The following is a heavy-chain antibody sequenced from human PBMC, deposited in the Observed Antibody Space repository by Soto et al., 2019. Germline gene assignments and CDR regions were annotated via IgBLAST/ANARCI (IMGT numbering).Heavy chain of an antibody. CDR1: GYTFTGYY. J-gene: IGHJ6*02. CDR3: ARVMRIDYDFWSGYQTYYYYYGMDV. CDR2: INPNSGGT. D-gene: IGHD3-3*01. Sequence: QVQLVQSGAEVKKPGASVRVSWKAFGYTFTGYYRHWVRQAPGQGLEWMGWINPNSGGTNYAQKFQGRVTMTRDTSISTAYMELSRLRSDDTAVYYCARVMRIDYDFWSGYQTYYYYYGMDVWGQGTTVTVSS. V-gene: IGHV1-2*02.